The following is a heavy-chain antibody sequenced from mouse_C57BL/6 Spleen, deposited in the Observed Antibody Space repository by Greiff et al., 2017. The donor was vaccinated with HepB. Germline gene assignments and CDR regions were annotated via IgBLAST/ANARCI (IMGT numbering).Heavy chain of an antibody. CDR3: VRAGVYGNYGWFAY. Sequence: EVKLVESGGGLVQPKGSLKLSCAASGFSFNTYAMNWVRQAPGKGLEWVARIRSKSNNYATYYADSVKDRFTISRDDSESMLYLQMNNLKTEDTAMYYCVRAGVYGNYGWFAYWGQGTLVTVSA. CDR1: GFSFNTYA. J-gene: IGHJ3*01. CDR2: IRSKSNNYAT. D-gene: IGHD2-1*01. V-gene: IGHV10-1*01.